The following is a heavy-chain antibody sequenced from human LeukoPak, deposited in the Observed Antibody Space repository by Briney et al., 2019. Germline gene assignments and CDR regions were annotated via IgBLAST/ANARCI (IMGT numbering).Heavy chain of an antibody. CDR3: AKEPLYCGGDCYEPLDY. CDR1: GFTFSSYS. Sequence: GGSLRLSCAASGFTFSSYSMNWVRQAPGKGLEWVSYISSSSSTTYYADSVKGRFTISRDNSKNTLYLQMNSLRAEDTAVYYCAKEPLYCGGDCYEPLDYWGQGTLVTVSS. J-gene: IGHJ4*02. V-gene: IGHV3-48*01. CDR2: ISSSSSTT. D-gene: IGHD2-21*02.